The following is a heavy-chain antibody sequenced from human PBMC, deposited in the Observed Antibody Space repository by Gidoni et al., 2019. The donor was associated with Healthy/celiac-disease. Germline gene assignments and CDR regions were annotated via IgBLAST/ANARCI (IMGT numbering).Heavy chain of an antibody. V-gene: IGHV5-51*01. Sequence: EVQLVQSGAEVKKPGASLKISCRGSGYSIPSYWIGWVRTMPGKGLEGMGSIYPGDSDTRYSPSFQGQVTISADKSISTAYLQWSSLKASDTAMYYCARPEGPGVYDAFDIWGQGTMVTVSS. J-gene: IGHJ3*02. CDR3: ARPEGPGVYDAFDI. D-gene: IGHD2-8*01. CDR2: IYPGDSDT. CDR1: GYSIPSYW.